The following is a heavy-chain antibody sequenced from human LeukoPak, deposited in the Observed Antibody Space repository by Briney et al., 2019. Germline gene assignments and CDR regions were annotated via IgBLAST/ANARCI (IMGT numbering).Heavy chain of an antibody. D-gene: IGHD2-21*02. V-gene: IGHV1-8*01. J-gene: IGHJ4*02. CDR1: GYTFTSYD. CDR2: MNPNSGNT. CDR3: ARGGIVVVTAISSGIDY. Sequence: GASVKVSCKASGYTFTSYDINWVRQATGQGLEWMGWMNPNSGNTGYAQKFQGRVTMTRNTSISTAYMELSSLRSEDTAVYYGARGGIVVVTAISSGIDYWGQGTLVTVSS.